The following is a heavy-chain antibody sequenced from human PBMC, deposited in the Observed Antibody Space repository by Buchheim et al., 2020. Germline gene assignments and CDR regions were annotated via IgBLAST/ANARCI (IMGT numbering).Heavy chain of an antibody. J-gene: IGHJ4*02. CDR2: IKSKTDGGTT. Sequence: EVQLLESGGGLVQPGGSLRLSCAASGFTFSSYAMSWVRQAPGKGLEWVGRIKSKTDGGTTDYAAPVKGRFTISRDDSKNTLYLQMNSLKTEDTAVYYCTSSIAAASKVEGDGYWGQGTL. CDR1: GFTFSSYA. D-gene: IGHD6-13*01. V-gene: IGHV3-15*01. CDR3: TSSIAAASKVEGDGY.